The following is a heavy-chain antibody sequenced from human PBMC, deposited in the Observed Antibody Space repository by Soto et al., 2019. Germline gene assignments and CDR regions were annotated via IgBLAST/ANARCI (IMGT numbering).Heavy chain of an antibody. V-gene: IGHV6-1*01. D-gene: IGHD2-21*02. CDR1: GDSVSSNSAA. CDR2: AYYRSQWYY. CDR3: TKQKGDSRTYNGMEV. J-gene: IGHJ6*02. Sequence: PSQTLSLTCAISGDSVSSNSAAWNCIMQSPSRGLEWLGRAYYRSQWYYDSAVSVRSRITVIPDTSKNQFSLQLNSVTPEDTAVYYCTKQKGDSRTYNGMEVWGQGTTVTVSS.